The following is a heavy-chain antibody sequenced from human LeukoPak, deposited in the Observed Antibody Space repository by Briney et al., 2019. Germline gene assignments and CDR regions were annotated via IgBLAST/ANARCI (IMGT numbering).Heavy chain of an antibody. D-gene: IGHD2-15*01. CDR2: ISSSGSYI. CDR1: GFTFSSYT. J-gene: IGHJ4*02. CDR3: TRIGCGGGNCPTEGRALGGY. V-gene: IGHV3-21*01. Sequence: AGGSLRLSCAASGFTFSSYTMNWVRQAPGKGLEWVSSISSSGSYIYYADSVTGRFTISRDNAKKSLFLQMNSLGAEDTAVYYCTRIGCGGGNCPTEGRALGGYWGQGILVTVSS.